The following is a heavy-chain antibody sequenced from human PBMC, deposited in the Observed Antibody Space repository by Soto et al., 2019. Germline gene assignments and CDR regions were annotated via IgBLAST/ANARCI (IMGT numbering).Heavy chain of an antibody. CDR3: ARSSSGYNLFDY. V-gene: IGHV1-69*06. CDR2: IIPIFGTA. Sequence: EASVKVSCKASGGTFSSYAISWVRQAPGQGLEWMGGIIPIFGTANYAQKFQGRVTITADKSTSTAYMELSSLRSEDTAVYYCARSSSGYNLFDYWGQGTLVTVSS. D-gene: IGHD5-12*01. J-gene: IGHJ4*02. CDR1: GGTFSSYA.